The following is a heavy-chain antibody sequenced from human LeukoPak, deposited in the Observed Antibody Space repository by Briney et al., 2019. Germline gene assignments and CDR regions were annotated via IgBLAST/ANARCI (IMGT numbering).Heavy chain of an antibody. CDR3: ARDLSPLWFVEN. CDR2: IYSGGST. V-gene: IGHV3-66*01. Sequence: GGSLRLSCAGSGCTVSSNYMSWVRQAPGKGLEWVSVIYSGGSTYYADSVKGRFTISRDNSKNTLYLQMNSLRAEDTAVYYCARDLSPLWFVENWGQGTLVTVSS. CDR1: GCTVSSNY. J-gene: IGHJ4*02. D-gene: IGHD3-10*01.